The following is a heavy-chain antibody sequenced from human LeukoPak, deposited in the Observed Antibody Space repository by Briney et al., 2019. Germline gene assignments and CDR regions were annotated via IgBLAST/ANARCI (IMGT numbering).Heavy chain of an antibody. D-gene: IGHD1-26*01. CDR2: ISSSSSTI. CDR1: GFTFSSYS. J-gene: IGHJ4*02. CDR3: ARGSLSMIDY. V-gene: IGHV3-48*04. Sequence: GGSLRLSCAASGFTFSSYSMNWVRLAPGKGLEWVSYISSSSSTIYYADSVKGRFTISRDNAKNSLYLQMNSLRAEDTAVYYCARGSLSMIDYWGQGTLVTVSS.